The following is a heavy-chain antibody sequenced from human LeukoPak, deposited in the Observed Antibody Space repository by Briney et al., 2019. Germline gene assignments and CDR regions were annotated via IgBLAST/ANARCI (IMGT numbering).Heavy chain of an antibody. CDR1: GFTVRTNH. D-gene: IGHD3-22*01. CDR2: INDVDTP. CDR3: ARDMIHSSGAFDS. V-gene: IGHV3-53*01. J-gene: IGHJ4*02. Sequence: QTGGSLRLSCAVSGFTVRTNHMTWVRQSPGKGVERVSAINDVDTPYYADTVRGRFTISRDSAKNTLYLQMKSLRAEDTAVYYCARDMIHSSGAFDSWGQGTLVTVSS.